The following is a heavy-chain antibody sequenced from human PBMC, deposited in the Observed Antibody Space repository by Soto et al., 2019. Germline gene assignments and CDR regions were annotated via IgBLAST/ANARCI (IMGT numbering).Heavy chain of an antibody. CDR2: IYYSGST. V-gene: IGHV4-30-4*01. CDR3: ARDLPAGKSYYGMDV. CDR1: GGSISSGDYY. Sequence: SETLSLTCTVSGGSISSGDYYWSWIRQPPGKGLEWIGYIYYSGSTYYNPSLKSRVTISVDTSKNQFSLKLSSVTAADTAVYYCARDLPAGKSYYGMDVWGQGTTVTVSS. J-gene: IGHJ6*02. D-gene: IGHD6-13*01.